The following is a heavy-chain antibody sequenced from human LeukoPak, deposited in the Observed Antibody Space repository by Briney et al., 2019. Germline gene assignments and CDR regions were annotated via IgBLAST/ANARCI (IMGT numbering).Heavy chain of an antibody. CDR2: IDKKDKGYATAT. V-gene: IGHV3-73*01. J-gene: IGHJ5*02. CDR3: TRDSGTYNWFDP. CDR1: GFTFSGSA. D-gene: IGHD1-26*01. Sequence: GGSLRLSCAASGFTFSGSAIHWVRQSSGKGLERVGQIDKKDKGYATATAYAASVKGRFTISGDDSINTAYLQMKSLKTEDTALYYCTRDSGTYNWFDPWGQGTLDTVSS.